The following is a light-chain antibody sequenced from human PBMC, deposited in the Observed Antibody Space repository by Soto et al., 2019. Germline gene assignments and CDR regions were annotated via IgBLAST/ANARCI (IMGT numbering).Light chain of an antibody. CDR1: QGIRNF. V-gene: IGKV1-27*01. Sequence: DIQMTQSPTSLSASVGDRVTITCRASQGIRNFVAWYQQKPGKAPKLLIYAASTLQSGVPSRFSGSGSWTDFTLPINSLQPEDVATYSCQKYSSVPVFGPGTKVEIK. CDR2: AAS. CDR3: QKYSSVPV. J-gene: IGKJ3*01.